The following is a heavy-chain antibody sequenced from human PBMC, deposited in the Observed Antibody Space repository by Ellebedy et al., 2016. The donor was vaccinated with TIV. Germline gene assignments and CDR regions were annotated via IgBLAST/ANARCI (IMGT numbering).Heavy chain of an antibody. CDR2: ISSTNKYI. J-gene: IGHJ4*02. D-gene: IGHD2-15*01. CDR3: TKLTALYCSGGSCYWRPFDY. Sequence: PGGSLRLSCAASGFTFSSHTMSWVRQAPGKGLEWVSCISSTNKYIYYADSVTGRFTVSRDNAKDSLYLQMNSLRAEDTAVYYCTKLTALYCSGGSCYWRPFDYWGQGTLVTVSS. V-gene: IGHV3-21*04. CDR1: GFTFSSHT.